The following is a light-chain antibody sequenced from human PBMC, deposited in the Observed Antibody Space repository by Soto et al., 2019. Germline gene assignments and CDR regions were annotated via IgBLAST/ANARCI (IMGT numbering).Light chain of an antibody. CDR3: QQYNNWPPIT. CDR2: AAS. J-gene: IGKJ3*01. V-gene: IGKV3-15*01. CDR1: QSVSGN. Sequence: EIVMTQSPATLSVSPGERATLSCRASQSVSGNLAWYQQKPGQAPRLLIYAASPRATGIPARFSGSGSGTEFTLTISSLHYDDFQVYYCQQYNNWPPITFGPGTKVAIK.